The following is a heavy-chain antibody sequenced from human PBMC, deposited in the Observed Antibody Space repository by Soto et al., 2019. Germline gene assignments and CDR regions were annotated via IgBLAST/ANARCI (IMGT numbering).Heavy chain of an antibody. D-gene: IGHD2-21*02. CDR1: GFTFSSYA. CDR3: ARGCGGDCYVVDY. V-gene: IGHV3-30-3*01. J-gene: IGHJ4*02. CDR2: ISYDGSNK. Sequence: QVQLVESGGGVVQPGRSLTLSCAASGFTFSSYALHWVRQAPGKGLEWVAIISYDGSNKYYADSVKGRFTISRDNSNNTLYLQMNSLRAEDTAMYYCARGCGGDCYVVDYWGQGTLVTVSS.